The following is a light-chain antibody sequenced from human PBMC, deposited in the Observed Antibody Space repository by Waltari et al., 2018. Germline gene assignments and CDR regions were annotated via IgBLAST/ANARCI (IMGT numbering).Light chain of an antibody. J-gene: IGKJ4*01. V-gene: IGKV1-33*01. CDR3: QQYDNLPLT. CDR1: QDLNNY. CDR2: DAS. Sequence: DLQIAQAPSFLSASVGGQVPNTCPASQDLNNYLNWYQQKPGKAPKLLIYDASNLQTGVPSRFSGSGSGTEFTLTISSLQPEDIATYYCQQYDNLPLTFGGGTKVEIK.